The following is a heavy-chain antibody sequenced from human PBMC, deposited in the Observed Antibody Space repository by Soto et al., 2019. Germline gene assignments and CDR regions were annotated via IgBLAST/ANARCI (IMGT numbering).Heavy chain of an antibody. J-gene: IGHJ4*02. D-gene: IGHD1-1*01. V-gene: IGHV3-30-3*01. Sequence: QVQLEESGGAVVQPGRSLRLSCAASGFAFSSYAMQWVRQAPGKGLEWVAGISYDGSNKHYADSVKGRYTISRDNSKTLLFLQMNSLGTEDTAVYYGVRDYNDGIGPYDYWGQGTPVTVSS. CDR3: VRDYNDGIGPYDY. CDR2: ISYDGSNK. CDR1: GFAFSSYA.